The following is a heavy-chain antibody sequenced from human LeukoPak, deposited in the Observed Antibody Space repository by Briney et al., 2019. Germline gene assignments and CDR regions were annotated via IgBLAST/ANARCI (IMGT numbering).Heavy chain of an antibody. CDR2: IYFSGST. V-gene: IGHV4-59*12. J-gene: IGHJ4*02. D-gene: IGHD6-19*01. CDR3: ARWSSGWYDY. CDR1: GGSIYGYY. Sequence: SETLSLTCTVSGGSIYGYYWSWVRQPPGKGLEWIGYIYFSGSTNYNPSLKSRIIISINTSKSQFSLKLSSVTAADTAVYYCARWSSGWYDYWGQGTLVTVSS.